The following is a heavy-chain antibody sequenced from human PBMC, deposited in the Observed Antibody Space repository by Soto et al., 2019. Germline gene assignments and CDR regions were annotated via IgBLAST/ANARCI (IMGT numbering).Heavy chain of an antibody. Sequence: EVQLVESGGGLVQPGGSLRLSCAASGFTFSSYSMNWVRQAPGKGLEWVSYISSSSSTIYYADSVKGRFTISRDNAKNSLYLQMNSLRDEDTAVYYCATDGTVTTSGVLDYWGQGTLVTVSS. J-gene: IGHJ4*02. D-gene: IGHD4-4*01. CDR1: GFTFSSYS. V-gene: IGHV3-48*02. CDR3: ATDGTVTTSGVLDY. CDR2: ISSSSSTI.